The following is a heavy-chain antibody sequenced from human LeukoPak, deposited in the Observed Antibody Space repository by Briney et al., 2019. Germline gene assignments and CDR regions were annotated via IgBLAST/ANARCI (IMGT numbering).Heavy chain of an antibody. CDR2: IWNDGSYK. Sequence: GGSLRLSCAASGFTFSSCGMHWVRQAPGKGLEWVAVIWNDGSYKYYADSVKGRFTISRDNSKNTLYLEMNSLRAEDTAVYYCALFSWPYYWGQGPLVTVSS. CDR3: ALFSWPYY. V-gene: IGHV3-33*01. CDR1: GFTFSSCG. J-gene: IGHJ4*02.